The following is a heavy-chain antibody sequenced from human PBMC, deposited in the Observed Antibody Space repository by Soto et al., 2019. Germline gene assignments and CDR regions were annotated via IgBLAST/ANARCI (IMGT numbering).Heavy chain of an antibody. CDR2: IYSGGST. V-gene: IGHV3-53*01. J-gene: IGHJ6*02. Sequence: GGSLRLSCAASGFTVSSNYMSWVRQAPGKGLEWVSVIYSGGSTYYADSVKGRFTISRDNSKNTLYLQMNSLRAEDTAVYYCARANSIAVAGTYGMDVWGQGTTVTVSS. CDR3: ARANSIAVAGTYGMDV. CDR1: GFTVSSNY. D-gene: IGHD6-19*01.